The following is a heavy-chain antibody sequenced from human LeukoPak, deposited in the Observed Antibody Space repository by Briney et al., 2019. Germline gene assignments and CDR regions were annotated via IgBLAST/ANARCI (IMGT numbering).Heavy chain of an antibody. D-gene: IGHD3-16*01. CDR3: IRDLFDDYSLDY. V-gene: IGHV3-21*01. J-gene: IGHJ4*02. CDR2: INSDSSLM. Sequence: GGSLRLSCAASGFTFSSHAMHWVRQAPGKGLEWVSSINSDSSLMYYAESVKGRFTISRDNARNSLYLQMNSLRAEDTAVYYCIRDLFDDYSLDYWGQGALVTVSS. CDR1: GFTFSSHA.